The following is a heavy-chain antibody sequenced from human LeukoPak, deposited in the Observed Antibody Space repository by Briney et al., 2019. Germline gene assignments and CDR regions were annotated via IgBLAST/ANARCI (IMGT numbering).Heavy chain of an antibody. Sequence: GGSLRLSGAASGFTVSSNYMSWVRQAPGKGLEWVAISYSGNTTYCADSVRGRFTISRDKSKNRLHLQMNSLRAEDTAVYYCATYSSGRRGYYFDSWGQGTLVTVSS. V-gene: IGHV3-66*01. CDR1: GFTVSSNY. CDR2: SYSGNTT. D-gene: IGHD6-19*01. CDR3: ATYSSGRRGYYFDS. J-gene: IGHJ4*02.